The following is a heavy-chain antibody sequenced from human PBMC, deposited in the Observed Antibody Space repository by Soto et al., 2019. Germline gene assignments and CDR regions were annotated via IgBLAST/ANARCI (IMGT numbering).Heavy chain of an antibody. J-gene: IGHJ6*02. CDR1: GGSISSGGYS. Sequence: QLQLQESGSGLVKPPQTLSLTCAVSGGSISSGGYSWSWIRQPPGKGLEWIGYIYHSGSTYYNPSLKSRVTISVDRSKIQFSLKLSSVTAADTAVYYCARAHYGDYGYGMDVWGQGTTVTVSS. V-gene: IGHV4-30-2*01. D-gene: IGHD4-17*01. CDR2: IYHSGST. CDR3: ARAHYGDYGYGMDV.